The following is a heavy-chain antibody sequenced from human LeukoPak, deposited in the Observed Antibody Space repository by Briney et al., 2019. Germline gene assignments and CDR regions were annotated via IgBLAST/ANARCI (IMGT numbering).Heavy chain of an antibody. J-gene: IGHJ4*02. Sequence: SETLSLTCAVYGGSFSDYYWNWIRQPPGEGLEWIGEINHSGSTDYNPSLKSRVSISVDTSKNQFSLKLNSVTAADTAVYYCAREGRDGSRYYFDYWSQGTLVTVSS. CDR2: INHSGST. V-gene: IGHV4-34*01. CDR1: GGSFSDYY. CDR3: AREGRDGSRYYFDY. D-gene: IGHD5-24*01.